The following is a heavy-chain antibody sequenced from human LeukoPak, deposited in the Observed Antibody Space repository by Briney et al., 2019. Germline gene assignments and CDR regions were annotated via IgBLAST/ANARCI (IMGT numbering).Heavy chain of an antibody. D-gene: IGHD2-2*01. J-gene: IGHJ5*01. CDR3: ASSLRYCSSTSCYLGWFDS. CDR2: IYYSGTT. Sequence: PSETLSLTCAVSGYSISSGYYWGWIRQPPGKGLEWIGSIYYSGTTYYNPSLRSRVSMSVDTSKNQFCLKLSSVTAADTAVYYCASSLRYCSSTSCYLGWFDSWGQGALVTVSS. CDR1: GYSISSGYY. V-gene: IGHV4-38-2*01.